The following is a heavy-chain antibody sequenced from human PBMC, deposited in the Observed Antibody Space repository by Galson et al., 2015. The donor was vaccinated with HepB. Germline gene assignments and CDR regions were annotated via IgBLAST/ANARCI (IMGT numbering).Heavy chain of an antibody. CDR1: GGTFSTYT. J-gene: IGHJ1*01. D-gene: IGHD3-22*01. Sequence: SVKVSCKASGGTFSTYTLSWVRQAPGQGLEWMGGIIPIFGSANYAQKFQGRVTITADESTSTTYMEPRRLRSEDTAVYYCARQYDTRGYYPYWGQGTLVTVSS. CDR3: ARQYDTRGYYPY. V-gene: IGHV1-69*13. CDR2: IIPIFGSA.